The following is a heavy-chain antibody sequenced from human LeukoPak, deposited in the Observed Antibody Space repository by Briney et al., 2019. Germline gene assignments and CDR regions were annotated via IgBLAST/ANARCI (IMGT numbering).Heavy chain of an antibody. V-gene: IGHV4-34*01. D-gene: IGHD2/OR15-2a*01. CDR1: GGPFSGYT. J-gene: IGHJ6*04. CDR2: INHSGST. Sequence: SETLSLTCAVYGGPFSGYTWSWFRQPQGKGLEWIGEINHSGSTNYNPSLKSRVTISVDTSKNQFSLKLSSVTAADTAVYYCANNRGPGVWGKGTTVTVSS. CDR3: ANNRGPGV.